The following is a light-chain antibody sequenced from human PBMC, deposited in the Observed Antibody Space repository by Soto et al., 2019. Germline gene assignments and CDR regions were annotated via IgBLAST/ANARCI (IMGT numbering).Light chain of an antibody. Sequence: ERVMTQSPATLSVSPGERATLSCRASQSVGSIVAWYQQKPGQAPRPRIHGACIRATGIPARFSGGGSGTEFPLTITSPQSEDLAAYYCQQYNTWPPEPVFRGGTKGEIK. CDR1: QSVGSI. CDR2: GAC. CDR3: QQYNTWPPEPV. V-gene: IGKV3D-15*01. J-gene: IGKJ4*02.